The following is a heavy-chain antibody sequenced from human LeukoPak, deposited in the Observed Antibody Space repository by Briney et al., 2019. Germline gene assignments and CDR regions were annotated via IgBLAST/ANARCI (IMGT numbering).Heavy chain of an antibody. CDR3: ARHDHYFWSGYGDTFRM. CDR2: IYYSGTT. Sequence: SGTLSLTCTVSGGAISSSNYYWGWIRQPPGMGREWIGSIYYSGTTSYNSSLKSRVTISVDTAKNQFSLTVTSVTAADTAVYYCARHDHYFWSGYGDTFRMWGQGTTLTVSS. CDR1: GGAISSSNYY. J-gene: IGHJ3*02. V-gene: IGHV4-39*01. D-gene: IGHD3-3*01.